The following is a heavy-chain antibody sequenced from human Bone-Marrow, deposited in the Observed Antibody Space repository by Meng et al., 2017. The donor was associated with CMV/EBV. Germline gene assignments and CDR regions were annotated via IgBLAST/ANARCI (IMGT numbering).Heavy chain of an antibody. J-gene: IGHJ4*02. D-gene: IGHD6-19*01. V-gene: IGHV1-2*02. CDR3: ARSSGWSRFDY. Sequence: QVRLVQAGAEVKKPGDSGKVSGKLSGYTLTDYYIHWVRQAPGQWLEWMGWINPNTDTNYAQNFQGRVTMTRDMSINTAYMELSRLTSGDTAVYYCARSSGWSRFDYWGQGALVTVSS. CDR2: INPNTDT. CDR1: GYTLTDYY.